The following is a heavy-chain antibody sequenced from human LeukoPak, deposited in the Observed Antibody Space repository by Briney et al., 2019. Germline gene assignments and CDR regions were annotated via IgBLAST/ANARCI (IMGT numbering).Heavy chain of an antibody. V-gene: IGHV4-4*09. Sequence: SETLSLTCTVSGVSITSYKWSWLRQSPGKGLEWIGFVSTSGRTDYNPSLTSRVSMSVDTSKSQVSLRLNSVTAEDTAVYYCATSYDNKIVPYDCWGQGILVTVSS. D-gene: IGHD3-9*01. CDR1: GVSITSYK. J-gene: IGHJ4*02. CDR3: ATSYDNKIVPYDC. CDR2: VSTSGRT.